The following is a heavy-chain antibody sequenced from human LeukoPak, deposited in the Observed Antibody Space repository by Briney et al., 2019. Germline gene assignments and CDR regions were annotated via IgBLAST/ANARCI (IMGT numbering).Heavy chain of an antibody. Sequence: GASVKVSCKASGYTFTSHAMHWVRQAPGQRLEWMGWINAGNGNTKYSQKFQGRVTITRDTSASTAYMELSSLRSEDTAVYYCAREGAEIVVVSAAQGYGYWGQGTLVTVSS. J-gene: IGHJ4*02. CDR2: INAGNGNT. CDR3: AREGAEIVVVSAAQGYGY. CDR1: GYTFTSHA. D-gene: IGHD2-2*01. V-gene: IGHV1-3*01.